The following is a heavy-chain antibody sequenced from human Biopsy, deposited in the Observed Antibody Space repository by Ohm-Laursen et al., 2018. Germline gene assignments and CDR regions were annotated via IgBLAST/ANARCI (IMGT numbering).Heavy chain of an antibody. CDR2: INAKTGDT. D-gene: IGHD3-22*01. J-gene: IGHJ5*02. Sequence: GSSVKVSCKASGYTFTGYHVHWVRQAPGQGLEWMGWINAKTGDTNYAQKFQGRVTMTRDTSISTAYVDLSSLRSDDTAVYYCTRGGYYYDSLAYYYWFDPWGQGTLVTVPS. V-gene: IGHV1-2*02. CDR3: TRGGYYYDSLAYYYWFDP. CDR1: GYTFTGYH.